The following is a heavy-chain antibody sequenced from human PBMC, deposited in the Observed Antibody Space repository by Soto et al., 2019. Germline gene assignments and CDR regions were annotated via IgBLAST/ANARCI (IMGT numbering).Heavy chain of an antibody. D-gene: IGHD3-22*01. CDR1: GFSLGRYA. Sequence: EVQLLESGGGLVQPGGSLRLSCAASGFSLGRYAMSWVRQAPGKGLEWISVISASGGSASYADSVKGRFTISKDNSKNTLYLQVNSLRAEDTAVYYCAKDYYYASTGLFFDYWGQGTLVTVSS. CDR2: ISASGGSA. CDR3: AKDYYYASTGLFFDY. V-gene: IGHV3-23*01. J-gene: IGHJ4*02.